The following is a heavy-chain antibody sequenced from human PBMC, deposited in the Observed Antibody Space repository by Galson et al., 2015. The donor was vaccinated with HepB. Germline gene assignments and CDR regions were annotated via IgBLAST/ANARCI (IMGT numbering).Heavy chain of an antibody. CDR2: ISRAADST. Sequence: SLRLSCAASGFTFTPYAMSWVRQAPGKGLEWVSSISRAADSTSYADSVKGRFTISRDNSKNTLYLQMNSLRAEDTAVYHCAKHGGNSVDGAFDIWGHGTLVTVSS. CDR1: GFTFTPYA. V-gene: IGHV3-23*01. CDR3: AKHGGNSVDGAFDI. J-gene: IGHJ3*02. D-gene: IGHD4-23*01.